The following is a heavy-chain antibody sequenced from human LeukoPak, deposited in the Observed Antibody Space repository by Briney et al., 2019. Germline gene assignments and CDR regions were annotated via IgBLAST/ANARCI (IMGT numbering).Heavy chain of an antibody. J-gene: IGHJ4*02. V-gene: IGHV4-61*02. D-gene: IGHD2-2*01. CDR3: AREGGRIVVVPA. Sequence: SETLSLTCTVSGGSISSGSYYWSWIRQPAGKGLEWIGRIYTSGSTNYNPSLKSRVTISVDTSKNQFSLKLSSVTAADTAVYYCAREGGRIVVVPAWGQGTLVTVSS. CDR1: GGSISSGSYY. CDR2: IYTSGST.